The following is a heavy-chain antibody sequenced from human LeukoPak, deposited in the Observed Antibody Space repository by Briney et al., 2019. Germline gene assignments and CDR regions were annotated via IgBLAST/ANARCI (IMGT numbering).Heavy chain of an antibody. CDR3: AREYSSSWYPLYYFDY. V-gene: IGHV3-66*01. CDR2: LYSDGTT. D-gene: IGHD6-13*01. CDR1: GFPVSSHY. Sequence: GGSLRLSCAASGFPVSSHYMNWVRPAPGKGLQWVSVLYSDGTTYYADSVKGRFTISRDNSRSTLYLQMNSLRAEDTAVYYCAREYSSSWYPLYYFDYWGQGTLVTVSS. J-gene: IGHJ4*02.